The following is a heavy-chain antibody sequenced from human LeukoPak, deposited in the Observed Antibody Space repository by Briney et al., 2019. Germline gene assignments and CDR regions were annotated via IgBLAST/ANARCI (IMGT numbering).Heavy chain of an antibody. CDR2: MNPNSGNT. CDR1: GYTFTSYD. J-gene: IGHJ5*02. V-gene: IGHV1-8*03. D-gene: IGHD6-13*01. CDR3: ASVTYSSSRSIHPGWFEP. Sequence: ASVKVSCKASGYTFTSYDINWVRQATGQGLEWMGWMNPNSGNTGYAQKFQGRVTITRNTSISTAYMELSRLRSDDTAVYYCASVTYSSSRSIHPGWFEPWSQGTLVTVYS.